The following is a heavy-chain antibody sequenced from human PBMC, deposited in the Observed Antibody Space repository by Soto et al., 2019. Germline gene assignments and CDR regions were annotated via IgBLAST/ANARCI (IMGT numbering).Heavy chain of an antibody. CDR1: GFTFSSYA. J-gene: IGHJ5*02. D-gene: IGHD3-10*01. Sequence: GGSLRLSCAASGFTFSSYAMHWVRQAPGKGLEWVAVISYDGSNKYYADSVRGRFTISRDNSKNTLYLQMNSLRAEDTAVYYCARDLLNYGSPGGFDPWGQGTLVTVSS. CDR3: ARDLLNYGSPGGFDP. V-gene: IGHV3-30-3*01. CDR2: ISYDGSNK.